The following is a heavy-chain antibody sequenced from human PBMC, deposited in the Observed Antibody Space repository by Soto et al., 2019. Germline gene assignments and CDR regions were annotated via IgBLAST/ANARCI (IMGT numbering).Heavy chain of an antibody. V-gene: IGHV3-11*01. D-gene: IGHD3-10*01. J-gene: IGHJ5*02. CDR3: ARDQGIKPENWFDP. CDR1: GFTFSYHF. Sequence: PGGSLRLSCAASGFTFSYHFMIWIRQAPGKGLEWVSCISSSGRIMYTADSVKGRFTVSRDNVKNSLFLQMNSLRADDTAVYYCARDQGIKPENWFDPWGQGTLVTVSS. CDR2: ISSSGRIM.